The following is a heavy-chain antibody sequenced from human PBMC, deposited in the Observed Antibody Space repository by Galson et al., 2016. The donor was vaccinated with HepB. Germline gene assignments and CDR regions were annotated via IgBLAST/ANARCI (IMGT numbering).Heavy chain of an antibody. CDR1: GFRFSSVW. CDR2: LSFDGSAR. D-gene: IGHD3-10*01. V-gene: IGHV3-74*01. CDR3: ARGSWAPFES. J-gene: IGHJ5*01. Sequence: SLRLSCAASGFRFSSVWMHWVRQAPGKGLVWVSGLSFDGSARRYADSVKSRFTNSRDNAKNTLYLEMTSLSAEDTAVYYCARGSWAPFESWGQGTLVTVSS.